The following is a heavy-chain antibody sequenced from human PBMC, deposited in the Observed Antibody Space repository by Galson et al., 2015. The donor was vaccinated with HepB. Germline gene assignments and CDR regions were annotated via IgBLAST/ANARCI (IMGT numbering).Heavy chain of an antibody. V-gene: IGHV3-23*01. CDR1: RFALSNYG. J-gene: IGHJ6*01. Sequence: SLRLSCAASRFALSNYGMPWVRQAPGKGLEWVSGVSVNGGSTYYADSVKGRFTISRDNSRNTLYLQMNSLRAEDTAVYYCARDSWRSYNYYYDYGMDVWGQGTTVTVSS. D-gene: IGHD3-16*01. CDR3: ARDSWRSYNYYYDYGMDV. CDR2: VSVNGGST.